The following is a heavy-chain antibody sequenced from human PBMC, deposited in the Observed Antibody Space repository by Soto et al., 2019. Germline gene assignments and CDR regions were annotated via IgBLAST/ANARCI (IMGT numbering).Heavy chain of an antibody. Sequence: QVQLVQSGAEVKKPGASVKVSCKASGYTFTGYYMHWVRQAPGQGLEWMGWINPNSGGTNYAQKFQGWVTMTRDTSISTAYMGRSRRRSAKTAVYSCARDGRITMKAPTYYYYGRDAGGQGTTFTVSS. D-gene: IGHD3-22*01. CDR1: GYTFTGYY. V-gene: IGHV1-2*04. J-gene: IGHJ6*02. CDR3: ARDGRITMKAPTYYYYGRDA. CDR2: INPNSGGT.